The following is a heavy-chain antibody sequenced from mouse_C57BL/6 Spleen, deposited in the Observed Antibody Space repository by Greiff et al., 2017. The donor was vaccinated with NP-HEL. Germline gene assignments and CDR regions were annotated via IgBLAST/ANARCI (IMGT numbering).Heavy chain of an antibody. J-gene: IGHJ3*01. Sequence: QVQLQQPGAELVRPGSSVKLSCKASGYTFNSYWMDWVKQRPGQGLEWIGNIYPSDSETHYNQKFKDKATLTVDKSSSTAYMQLSSLTSEDSAVYYCARELGTFAYWGQGTLVTVSA. D-gene: IGHD4-1*01. CDR2: IYPSDSET. CDR1: GYTFNSYW. V-gene: IGHV1-61*01. CDR3: ARELGTFAY.